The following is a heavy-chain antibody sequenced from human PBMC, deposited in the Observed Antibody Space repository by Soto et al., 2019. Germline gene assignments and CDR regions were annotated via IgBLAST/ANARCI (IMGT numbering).Heavy chain of an antibody. CDR3: AADATAWQQMVPSDY. J-gene: IGHJ4*02. D-gene: IGHD2-8*01. Sequence: GASVKVSCKASGFTFTSSAFQWVRQARGQRLEWIGWIAVGSGYTNYAQRFQDRVTLTRDMSTATTYMELCRLTSEDTAIYYCAADATAWQQMVPSDYWGQGTLVTVSS. CDR2: IAVGSGYT. V-gene: IGHV1-58*01. CDR1: GFTFTSSA.